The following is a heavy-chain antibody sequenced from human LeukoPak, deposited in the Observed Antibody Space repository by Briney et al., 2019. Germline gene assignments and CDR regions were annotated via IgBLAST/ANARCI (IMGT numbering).Heavy chain of an antibody. CDR1: GGSISSHY. J-gene: IGHJ6*02. V-gene: IGHV4-59*11. Sequence: SETLSLTCTVSGGSISSHYWSWIRQPPGKGLEWIGYIYYSGSTNYNPSLKSRVTISADTSKNQFSLKLSSVTAADTAVYYCARMDYGDYLGPYYYYYGMDVWGQGTTVTVSS. CDR3: ARMDYGDYLGPYYYYYGMDV. D-gene: IGHD4-17*01. CDR2: IYYSGST.